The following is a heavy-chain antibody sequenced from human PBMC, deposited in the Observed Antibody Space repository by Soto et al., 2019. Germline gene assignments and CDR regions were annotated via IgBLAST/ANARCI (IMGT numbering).Heavy chain of an antibody. CDR3: ARSAGWYAIHA. CDR1: GDSVSSPYY. V-gene: IGHV4-4*02. D-gene: IGHD6-19*01. J-gene: IGHJ5*02. CDR2: VFHTGTT. Sequence: QVQLQESGPGLVKPSGTLSLTCAVSGDSVSSPYYWCWVRQSPGKGLEWIGEVFHTGTTSYNPSLTSRVTISMDKSINQSPLDLSSVTAADTAVYYCARSAGWYAIHAWGPGTLVIVSS.